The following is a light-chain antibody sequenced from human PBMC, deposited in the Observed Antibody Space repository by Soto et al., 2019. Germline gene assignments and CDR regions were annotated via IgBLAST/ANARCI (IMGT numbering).Light chain of an antibody. V-gene: IGKV1-9*01. J-gene: IGKJ2*01. CDR3: QQLNLYPPFT. CDR1: QGIRSS. Sequence: DIQLTQSPSFLSASVGDRVTITCRASQGIRSSLAWYQQRPGKAPELLIYAASTLQSGVPSRFSGSGYGTEFTLTISSLQPEDFATYYCQQLNLYPPFTFGQGTKVDIK. CDR2: AAS.